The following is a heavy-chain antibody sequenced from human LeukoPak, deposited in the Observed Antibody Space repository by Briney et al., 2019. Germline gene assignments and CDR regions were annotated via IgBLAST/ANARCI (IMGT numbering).Heavy chain of an antibody. Sequence: GESLKISCKGSGYSFTSYWIGWVRQMAGKGLEWMGIIYPGDSDTRYSPSFQGQVTISADKSISTAYLQWSSLKASDTAMYYCARPMSGYSYGYGYASDIWGQGAMVTVSS. V-gene: IGHV5-51*01. D-gene: IGHD5-18*01. CDR2: IYPGDSDT. CDR1: GYSFTSYW. J-gene: IGHJ3*02. CDR3: ARPMSGYSYGYGYASDI.